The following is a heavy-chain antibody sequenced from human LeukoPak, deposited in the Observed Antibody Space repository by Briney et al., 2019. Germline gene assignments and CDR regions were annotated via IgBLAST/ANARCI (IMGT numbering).Heavy chain of an antibody. CDR1: GGTFSSYA. Sequence: SVKVSCKASGGTFSSYAISWVRQAPGQGLEWMGGIIPIFGTANYAQKFQGRVTITTDESTSTAYMELSSLRSGDTAVYYCARSRPRSEMVRGGFDLWGRGTLVTVSS. J-gene: IGHJ2*01. CDR2: IIPIFGTA. V-gene: IGHV1-69*05. CDR3: ARSRPRSEMVRGGFDL. D-gene: IGHD3-10*01.